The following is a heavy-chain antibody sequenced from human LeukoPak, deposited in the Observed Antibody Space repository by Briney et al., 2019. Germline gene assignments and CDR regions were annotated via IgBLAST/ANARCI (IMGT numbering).Heavy chain of an antibody. J-gene: IGHJ5*02. CDR2: IRQDGGEQ. D-gene: IGHD6-13*01. V-gene: IGHV3-7*01. CDR1: GFTFSNDW. Sequence: GGSLRLSCVASGFTFSNDWMGWVRQAPGKGLEWVANIRQDGGEQYYMDSVKGRFTVSRDNSKNTVYLQMNSLRPEDTAVYYCAKGPTPLSSRGWIDPWGQGTLVTVSS. CDR3: AKGPTPLSSRGWIDP.